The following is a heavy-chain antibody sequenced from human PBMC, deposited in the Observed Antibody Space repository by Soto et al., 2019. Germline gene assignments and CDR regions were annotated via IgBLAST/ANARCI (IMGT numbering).Heavy chain of an antibody. J-gene: IGHJ4*02. Sequence: SVEESCKDSGYKFTGYYMHWVRQAPGQGLEWMGWINPNSGGTKCAQKFQGRVTMTRDTSISTAYMELSRLRSDDTAVSYCARDIAAAGTGYFDYWGQGTLVTVYS. CDR3: ARDIAAAGTGYFDY. D-gene: IGHD6-13*01. CDR2: INPNSGGT. CDR1: GYKFTGYY. V-gene: IGHV1-2*02.